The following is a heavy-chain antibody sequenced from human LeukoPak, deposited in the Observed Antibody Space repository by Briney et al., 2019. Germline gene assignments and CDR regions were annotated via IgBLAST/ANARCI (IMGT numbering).Heavy chain of an antibody. Sequence: SVKVSCKASGGTFSSCAISWVRQAPGQGLEWMGRIIPIFGTANYAQKFQGRVTITTDESTSTAYMELSSLRSEDTAVYYCAREPSYYDSSPARDDVAAFDIWGQGTMVTVSS. D-gene: IGHD3-22*01. V-gene: IGHV1-69*05. J-gene: IGHJ3*02. CDR3: AREPSYYDSSPARDDVAAFDI. CDR1: GGTFSSCA. CDR2: IIPIFGTA.